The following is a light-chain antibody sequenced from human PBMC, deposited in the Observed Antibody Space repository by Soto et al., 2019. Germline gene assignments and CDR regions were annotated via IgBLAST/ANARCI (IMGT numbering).Light chain of an antibody. Sequence: QSVLTQPPSASGTAGQVVTTSCSGGDSNIGSNSVYWYQHLPRMAPKLLIYYNNQRPSGVPDRFSGSRSGTSASLAIVGLRSEDEAVYYCAAWDASLSACVFGNGTKV. V-gene: IGLV1-47*02. CDR3: AAWDASLSACV. CDR1: DSNIGSNS. J-gene: IGLJ1*01. CDR2: YNN.